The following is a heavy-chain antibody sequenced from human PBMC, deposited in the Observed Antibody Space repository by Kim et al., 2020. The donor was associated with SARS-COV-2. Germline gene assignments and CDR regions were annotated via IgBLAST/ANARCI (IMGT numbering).Heavy chain of an antibody. V-gene: IGHV4-39*01. Sequence: SETLSLTCTVSGGSISSSSYYWGWIRQPPGKGLEWIGSIYYSGSTYYNPSLKSRVTISVDTSKNQFSLKLSSVTAADTAVYYCARSFLWFGELLPPSWVSFYFDSWGQGTLVTVSS. CDR2: IYYSGST. D-gene: IGHD3-10*01. CDR1: GGSISSSSYY. J-gene: IGHJ4*02. CDR3: ARSFLWFGELLPPSWVSFYFDS.